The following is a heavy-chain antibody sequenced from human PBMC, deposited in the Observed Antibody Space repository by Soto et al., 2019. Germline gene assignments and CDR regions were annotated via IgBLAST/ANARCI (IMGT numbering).Heavy chain of an antibody. CDR1: GGSISSGGYY. CDR3: ARGRYCLAGRCFPNWFDS. V-gene: IGHV4-31*03. J-gene: IGHJ5*01. CDR2: IYYSGST. Sequence: PSETLSLTCTVSGGSISSGGYYWSWIRQHPGKGLEWIGYIYYSGSTYYNPSLKSRVTISVDTSKNQFSLKLSSVTAADTAVYFCARGRYCLAGRCFPNWFDSWGQGTLVTVLL. D-gene: IGHD2-15*01.